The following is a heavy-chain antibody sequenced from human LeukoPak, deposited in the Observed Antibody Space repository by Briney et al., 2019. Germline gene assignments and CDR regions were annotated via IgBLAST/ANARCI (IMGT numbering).Heavy chain of an antibody. CDR1: GGSISSSNYY. D-gene: IGHD3-16*01. V-gene: IGHV4-39*07. CDR3: ARDRGEQSVDY. Sequence: PSETLSLTCTVSGGSISSSNYYWGWIRQPPGKGLEWIGSIYYSGSTYYNPSLKSRVTISVDTSKNQFSLKLSSVTAADTAVYYCARDRGEQSVDYWGQGTLVTVSS. CDR2: IYYSGST. J-gene: IGHJ4*02.